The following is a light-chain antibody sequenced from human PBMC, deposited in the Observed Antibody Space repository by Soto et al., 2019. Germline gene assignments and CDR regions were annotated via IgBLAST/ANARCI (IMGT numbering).Light chain of an antibody. V-gene: IGKV2-28*01. CDR2: LAS. J-gene: IGKJ5*01. CDR1: QSLLHSNGFNY. Sequence: VLPQSTLSLPVTPGEPASISCKTSQSLLHSNGFNYLDWYLQKPGQSPQLLIYLASNRASGVPDTFSGSGSGADFTLKISRVEAEDIGVFYCMQALQTPVTFGQGTRLEI. CDR3: MQALQTPVT.